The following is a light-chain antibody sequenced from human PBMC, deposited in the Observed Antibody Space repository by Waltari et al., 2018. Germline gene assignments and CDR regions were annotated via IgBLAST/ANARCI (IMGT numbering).Light chain of an antibody. V-gene: IGLV3-1*01. CDR3: QAWDSSTAV. CDR1: NLRCQY. J-gene: IGLJ2*01. CDR2: QDT. Sequence: SYELTQPPSVSVSPGQTASTTCSADNLRCQYECWYQQKPGQSPLVVIYQDTKRPSGIPERFSGSNSGNTATLTISGTQAMDEADYYCQAWDSSTAVFGGGTKLTVL.